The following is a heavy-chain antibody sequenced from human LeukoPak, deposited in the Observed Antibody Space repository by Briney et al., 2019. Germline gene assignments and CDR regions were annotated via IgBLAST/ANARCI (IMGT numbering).Heavy chain of an antibody. CDR2: IIPIFGTA. D-gene: IGHD6-6*01. Sequence: SVKVSCKASGGTFSSYAISWVRQAPGQGLEWMGGIIPIFGTANYAQKFQGRITITADESTSTAYMELSSLRSEDTAVYYCAREGIAARPGWFDPWGQGTLVTVSS. J-gene: IGHJ5*02. CDR3: AREGIAARPGWFDP. V-gene: IGHV1-69*13. CDR1: GGTFSSYA.